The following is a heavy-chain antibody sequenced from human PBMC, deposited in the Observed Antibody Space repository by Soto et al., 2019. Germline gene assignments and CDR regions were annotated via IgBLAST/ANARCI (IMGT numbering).Heavy chain of an antibody. D-gene: IGHD3-22*01. CDR1: GGSFSGYY. Sequence: PSETLSLTCAVYGGSFSGYYWSWIRQPPGKGLEWIGEINHSGSTNYNPSLKSRVTISVDTSKNQFSLKLSSVTAADTAVYYCARGPNYDSSGYFDYWGQGTLVTVS. V-gene: IGHV4-34*01. CDR3: ARGPNYDSSGYFDY. CDR2: INHSGST. J-gene: IGHJ4*02.